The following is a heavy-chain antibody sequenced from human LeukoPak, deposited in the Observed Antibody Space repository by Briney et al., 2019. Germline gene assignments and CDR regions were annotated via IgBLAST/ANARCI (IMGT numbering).Heavy chain of an antibody. CDR2: IYPGDSDT. Sequence: NRGESLKISCKGSGYSFTSHWIGWVRQMPGKGLEWMGIIYPGDSDTRYSPSFQGQVTISVDKSISTAYLQWSSLKASDIAMYYCARPRYFGEDAFDIWGQGTMVTVSS. V-gene: IGHV5-51*01. CDR1: GYSFTSHW. CDR3: ARPRYFGEDAFDI. J-gene: IGHJ3*02. D-gene: IGHD4-17*01.